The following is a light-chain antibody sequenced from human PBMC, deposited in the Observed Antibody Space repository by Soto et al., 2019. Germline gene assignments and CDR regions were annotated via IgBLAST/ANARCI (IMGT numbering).Light chain of an antibody. CDR3: QQNNPYS. J-gene: IGKJ1*01. CDR1: PTISNW. Sequence: DIQMTQSPSTLSASVGDSVTITCRASPTISNWLAWYQQKPGKAPKLLIYKASTLESGVPLRFIGSGSGTEFTLTSSSLQPDDFANYYCQQNNPYSFGQGTKVEIK. CDR2: KAS. V-gene: IGKV1-5*03.